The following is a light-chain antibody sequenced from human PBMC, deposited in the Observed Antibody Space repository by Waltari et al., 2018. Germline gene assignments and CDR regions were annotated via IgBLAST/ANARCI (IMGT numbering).Light chain of an antibody. Sequence: EIVMTQSPATLSVSPGERATLSCRASQSISRNLAWYKQNPGQAPRLLIYGASTRATGIPAMFSGSGSGTEFTLTISSLQSEDFAVYYCQQFDNWPITFGQGTRLDIK. CDR1: QSISRN. J-gene: IGKJ5*01. CDR3: QQFDNWPIT. CDR2: GAS. V-gene: IGKV3-15*01.